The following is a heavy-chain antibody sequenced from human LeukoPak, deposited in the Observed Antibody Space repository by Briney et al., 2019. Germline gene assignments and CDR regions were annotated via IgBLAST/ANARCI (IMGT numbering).Heavy chain of an antibody. CDR2: ISYDGSNK. V-gene: IGHV3-30-3*01. D-gene: IGHD2-15*01. Sequence: GGSLRLSCAASGFTFSSYAVHWVRQAPGKGLEWVAVISYDGSNKYYADSVKGRFTISRDNSKNTLYLQMNSLRAEDTAVYYCASRGDHCSGGSCYGDYFDYWGQGTLVTVSS. CDR1: GFTFSSYA. CDR3: ASRGDHCSGGSCYGDYFDY. J-gene: IGHJ4*02.